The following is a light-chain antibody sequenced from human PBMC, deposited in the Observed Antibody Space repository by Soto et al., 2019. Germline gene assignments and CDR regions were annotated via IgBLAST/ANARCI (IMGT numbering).Light chain of an antibody. V-gene: IGLV2-14*01. Sequence: QSAPTQPASVSGSPGQSITISCTGTSSDVGGYNYVSGYQQHPGKAPKLMIYEVSNRPSGVSNRFSGSKSGNTASLTISGLQAEDEADYYCSSYTSSSTRVFGGGTKVTVL. CDR3: SSYTSSSTRV. CDR2: EVS. J-gene: IGLJ3*02. CDR1: SSDVGGYNY.